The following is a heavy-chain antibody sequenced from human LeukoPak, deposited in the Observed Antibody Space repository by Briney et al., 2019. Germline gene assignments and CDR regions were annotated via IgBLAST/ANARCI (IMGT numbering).Heavy chain of an antibody. Sequence: GASVKVSCKASGYTFTSYAMNWVRQAPGQGLEWMGWINTNTGNPTYAQGFTGRFVFSLDTSVSTAYLQISSLKAEGTAVYYCARVKVDYDILTGYLLNWFDPWGQGTLVTVSS. CDR2: INTNTGNP. CDR1: GYTFTSYA. J-gene: IGHJ5*02. CDR3: ARVKVDYDILTGYLLNWFDP. D-gene: IGHD3-9*01. V-gene: IGHV7-4-1*02.